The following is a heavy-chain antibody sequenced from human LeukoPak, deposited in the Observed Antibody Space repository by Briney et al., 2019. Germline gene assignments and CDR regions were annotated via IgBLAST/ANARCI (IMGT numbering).Heavy chain of an antibody. CDR2: INSDGSGT. J-gene: IGHJ4*02. Sequence: RGSLRLSCAASGFTFSDYCMYWVRPAPGKGLVWVSRINSDGSGTNYPDSVKGRFTMSRDNAKNTLYLQMNSLRAEDTAVYYCARGGARIGEYTYGFDYWGQGALVTVSS. V-gene: IGHV3-74*01. D-gene: IGHD5-18*01. CDR3: ARGGARIGEYTYGFDY. CDR1: GFTFSDYC.